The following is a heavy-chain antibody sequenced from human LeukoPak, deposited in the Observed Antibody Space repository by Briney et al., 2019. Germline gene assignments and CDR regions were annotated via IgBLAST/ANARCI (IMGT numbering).Heavy chain of an antibody. V-gene: IGHV4-59*08. D-gene: IGHD3-10*01. CDR3: ARQDYYGSGSYYNVPTGAFDI. J-gene: IGHJ3*02. CDR2: IYYSGST. CDR1: GGSISSYY. Sequence: SETLSLTCTVSGGSISSYYWSWIRQPPGKGLDWIGYIYYSGSTNYNPSLKSRVTISVDTSKNQFSLKLSSVTAADTAVYYCARQDYYGSGSYYNVPTGAFDIWGQGTMVTVSS.